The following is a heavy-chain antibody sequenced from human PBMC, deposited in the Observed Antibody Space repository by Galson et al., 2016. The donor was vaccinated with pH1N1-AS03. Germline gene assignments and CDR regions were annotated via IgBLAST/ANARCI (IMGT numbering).Heavy chain of an antibody. J-gene: IGHJ4*02. CDR1: GFSLSTGGVH. D-gene: IGHD2-8*01. CDR3: ARSTHVNEGLDH. V-gene: IGHV2-5*02. Sequence: PALVKPTQTLTLTCTFSGFSLSTGGVHVAWIRQPPGKALEWLALIFWGGETRYSPSLGSRLTFTKDTSKNQVVLTMTNVDPMDTATYYCARSTHVNEGLDHWGQGTLVTVSS. CDR2: IFWGGET.